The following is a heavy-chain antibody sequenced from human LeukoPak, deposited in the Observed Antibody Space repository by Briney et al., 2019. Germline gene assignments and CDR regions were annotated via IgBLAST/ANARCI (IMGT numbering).Heavy chain of an antibody. CDR1: GVSVSSGSYY. D-gene: IGHD3-9*01. CDR3: AREGYDILTGYYRAYNWFDP. Sequence: PSETLSLTCTVSGVSVSSGSYYWSWIRQPPGKGLEWIGYIYYSGSTNYNPSLKSRVTISVDTSKNQFSLKLSSVTAADTAVYYCAREGYDILTGYYRAYNWFDPWGQGTLVTVSS. CDR2: IYYSGST. J-gene: IGHJ5*02. V-gene: IGHV4-61*01.